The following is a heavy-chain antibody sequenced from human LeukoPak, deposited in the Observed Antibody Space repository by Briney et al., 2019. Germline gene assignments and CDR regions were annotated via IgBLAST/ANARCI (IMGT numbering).Heavy chain of an antibody. Sequence: PGGSLRLSCVASGFTFNNYAMCWVRQAPGKGLEWVSAIIRSGGSTYYADSVKGRFTISRDNSKNTLYLQMNSLRAEDTAVYYCARAYGDQVNDAFDIWGQGTMVTVSS. CDR1: GFTFNNYA. CDR2: IIRSGGST. CDR3: ARAYGDQVNDAFDI. J-gene: IGHJ3*02. V-gene: IGHV3-23*01. D-gene: IGHD4-17*01.